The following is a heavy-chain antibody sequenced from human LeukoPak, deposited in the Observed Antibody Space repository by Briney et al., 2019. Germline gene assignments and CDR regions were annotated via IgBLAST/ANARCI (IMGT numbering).Heavy chain of an antibody. CDR3: ARSELGSSWYTRFDY. CDR1: GYTFTGYY. D-gene: IGHD6-13*01. CDR2: INPNSGGT. V-gene: IGHV1-2*02. J-gene: IGHJ4*02. Sequence: GASVKVSCKASGYTFTGYYLHWVRQAPGQGLEWMGWINPNSGGTNYAQKFQDRVTMTRDTSISTAYMELSRLRSDDTAVYYCARSELGSSWYTRFDYWGQGTLVTVSS.